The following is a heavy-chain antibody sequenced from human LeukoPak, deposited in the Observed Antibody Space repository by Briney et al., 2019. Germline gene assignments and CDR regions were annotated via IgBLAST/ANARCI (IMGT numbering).Heavy chain of an antibody. CDR1: GFTFSSYA. Sequence: TGGSLRLSCAASGFTFSSYAMSWVRQAPGKGLEWVSAISGSGGSTYYADSVKGRFTISRDNSKNTLYLQMNSLRLDDTAVYYCASPSPGGGAAGLFDYWGQGALVTVSS. V-gene: IGHV3-23*01. D-gene: IGHD6-13*01. CDR2: ISGSGGST. CDR3: ASPSPGGGAAGLFDY. J-gene: IGHJ4*02.